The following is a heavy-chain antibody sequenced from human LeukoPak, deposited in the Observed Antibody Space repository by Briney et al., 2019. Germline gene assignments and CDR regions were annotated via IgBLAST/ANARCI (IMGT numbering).Heavy chain of an antibody. V-gene: IGHV3-30-3*01. Sequence: PGGSLRLSCAVSGFTFSNYAMHWVRQAPGKGLEWVAVISYDGSNKYYADSLKGRFIISRDNSKNTLYLQMNSLRAEDTAVYFCARDPLLSHQRGYFDSWGQGTLVTVSS. CDR1: GFTFSNYA. CDR3: ARDPLLSHQRGYFDS. CDR2: ISYDGSNK. D-gene: IGHD3-10*01. J-gene: IGHJ4*02.